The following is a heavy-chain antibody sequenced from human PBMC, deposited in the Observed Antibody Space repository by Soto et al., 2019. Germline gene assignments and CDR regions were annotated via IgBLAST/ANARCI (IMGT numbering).Heavy chain of an antibody. CDR3: ARGIATGQLDP. CDR2: MNPNSGNT. D-gene: IGHD2-15*01. J-gene: IGHJ5*02. V-gene: IGHV1-8*01. Sequence: ASVKVSCKASGYTFTSYDINWVRQATGQGLEWMGIMNPNSGNTDSSQKFQDRVIMTRDTSASTAYMDLSSPRSEDTAVYYCARGIATGQLDPWGQGTLVTVSS. CDR1: GYTFTSYD.